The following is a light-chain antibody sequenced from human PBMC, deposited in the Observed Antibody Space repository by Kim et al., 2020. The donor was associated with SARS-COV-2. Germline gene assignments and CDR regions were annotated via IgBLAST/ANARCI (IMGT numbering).Light chain of an antibody. Sequence: GWSITISCPGTSSDVGGYNYVSWYQQHPGKAPKHMIYDVSNQSSGVSNRFSGSKSGNTASLTISGLQAEDEADYYCSSYTSSSAYVFGTGTKVSVL. J-gene: IGLJ1*01. CDR1: SSDVGGYNY. CDR3: SSYTSSSAYV. CDR2: DVS. V-gene: IGLV2-14*03.